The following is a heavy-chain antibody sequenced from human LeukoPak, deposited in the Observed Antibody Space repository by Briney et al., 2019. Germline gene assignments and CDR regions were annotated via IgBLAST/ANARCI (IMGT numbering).Heavy chain of an antibody. CDR1: GFTFSSYG. V-gene: IGHV3-30*02. CDR2: IRYDGSNK. D-gene: IGHD2-2*01. CDR3: ARGRGTTSPDYFDF. Sequence: PGGSLRLSCAASGFTFSSYGMHWVRQAPGKGLEWVTFIRYDGSNKYYADSVKGRFTISRDNSKNTLSLLMNSLRAEDTAVYYCARGRGTTSPDYFDFWGQGTLVTVSS. J-gene: IGHJ4*02.